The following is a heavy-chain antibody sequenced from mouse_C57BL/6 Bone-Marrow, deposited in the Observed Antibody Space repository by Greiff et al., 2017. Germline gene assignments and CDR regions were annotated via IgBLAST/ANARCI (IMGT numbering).Heavy chain of an antibody. CDR1: GFTFSSYA. J-gene: IGHJ3*01. CDR3: ARAVHYYGSCPWFAY. V-gene: IGHV5-4*01. Sequence: EVHVVESGGGLVKPGGSLKLSCAASGFTFSSYAMSWVRQTPEQRLEWVATIRDGGSYTYYPDNVKGRFTISKDNAKNNLYLQSSHLKSEDTAMYYCARAVHYYGSCPWFAYWGQGTLVTVSA. D-gene: IGHD1-1*01. CDR2: IRDGGSYT.